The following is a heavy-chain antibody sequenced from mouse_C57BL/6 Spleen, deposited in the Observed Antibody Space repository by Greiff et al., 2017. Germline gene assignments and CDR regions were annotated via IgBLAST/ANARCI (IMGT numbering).Heavy chain of an antibody. CDR2: IWSDGST. V-gene: IGHV2-6-1*01. J-gene: IGHJ4*01. CDR3: ARHQRGSSAMDY. CDR1: GFSLTSYG. D-gene: IGHD1-1*01. Sequence: QVHVKQSGPGLVAPSQSLSITCTVSGFSLTSYGVHWVRQPPGKGLEWLVVIWSDGSTTYNSALKSRLSISKDNSKSQVFLKMNSLQTDDTAMYYCARHQRGSSAMDYWGQGTSVTVSS.